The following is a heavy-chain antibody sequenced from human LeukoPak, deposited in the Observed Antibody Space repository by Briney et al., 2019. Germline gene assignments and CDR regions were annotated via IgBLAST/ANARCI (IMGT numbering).Heavy chain of an antibody. Sequence: GGSLRLSCAASGFTFSSYAMHWVRQAPGKGLVWVAVISYDGSNKYYADSVKGRFTISRDNSKNTLYLQMNSLRAEDTAVYYCARGGGKVLRYFDWLLPFDYWGQGTLVTVSS. J-gene: IGHJ4*02. CDR2: ISYDGSNK. CDR1: GFTFSSYA. D-gene: IGHD3-9*01. V-gene: IGHV3-30-3*01. CDR3: ARGGGKVLRYFDWLLPFDY.